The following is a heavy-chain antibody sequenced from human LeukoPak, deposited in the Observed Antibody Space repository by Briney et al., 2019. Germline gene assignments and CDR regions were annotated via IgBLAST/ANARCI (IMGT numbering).Heavy chain of an antibody. CDR3: AKDHYEVIVAGAFDY. D-gene: IGHD3-22*01. Sequence: PGGSLRLSCVASGFTFSSYSMNWVRQAPGEGLEWVSSISSSSSYKYYTDSVKGRFTISRDNAKNTLYLQMNSLRAEDTAVYYCAKDHYEVIVAGAFDYWGQGTLVTVSS. J-gene: IGHJ4*02. CDR2: ISSSSSYK. CDR1: GFTFSSYS. V-gene: IGHV3-21*01.